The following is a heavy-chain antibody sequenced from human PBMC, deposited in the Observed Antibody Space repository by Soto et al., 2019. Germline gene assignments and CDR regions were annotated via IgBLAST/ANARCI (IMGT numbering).Heavy chain of an antibody. J-gene: IGHJ4*02. Sequence: QVQLQESGPGLVKPSETLSLTCTVSGGSISGGDYYWPWIRQSPGKGLEWIGNIYYTGSTYYSPFLKSRVTIPVDTSNNPFSLSLNSVTATDTAVYYCARGMGIILRHDSWGQGTLVIVS. CDR2: IYYTGST. CDR3: ARGMGIILRHDS. D-gene: IGHD1-26*01. CDR1: GGSISGGDYY. V-gene: IGHV4-30-4*01.